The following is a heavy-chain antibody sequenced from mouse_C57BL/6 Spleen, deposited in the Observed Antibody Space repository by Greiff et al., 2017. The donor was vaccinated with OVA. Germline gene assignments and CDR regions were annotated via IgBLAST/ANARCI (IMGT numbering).Heavy chain of an antibody. CDR1: GYAFSSSW. CDR3: ARRGDYGNYEFDY. V-gene: IGHV1-82*01. D-gene: IGHD2-1*01. CDR2: IYPGDGDT. J-gene: IGHJ2*01. Sequence: QVQLQQSGPELVKPGASVKISCKASGYAFSSSWMNWVKQRPGKGLEWIGRIYPGDGDTNYNGKFKGKATLTADKSSSTAYMQLSSLTSEDSAVYFCARRGDYGNYEFDYWGQGTTLTVSS.